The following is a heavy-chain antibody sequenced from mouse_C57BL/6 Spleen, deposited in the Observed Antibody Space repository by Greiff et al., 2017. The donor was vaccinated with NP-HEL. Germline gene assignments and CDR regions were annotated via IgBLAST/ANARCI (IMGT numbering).Heavy chain of an antibody. CDR3: AKEGIYYDYDATWFAY. V-gene: IGHV2-3*01. Sequence: VKLMESGPGLVAPSQSLSITCTVSGFSFTSYGVSWVRQPPGKGLEWLGVIWGDGSTNYHSALISRLSISKDNSKSQVFLTLNSLQTDDTATYYCAKEGIYYDYDATWFAYWGQGTLVTVSA. J-gene: IGHJ3*01. D-gene: IGHD2-4*01. CDR1: GFSFTSYG. CDR2: IWGDGST.